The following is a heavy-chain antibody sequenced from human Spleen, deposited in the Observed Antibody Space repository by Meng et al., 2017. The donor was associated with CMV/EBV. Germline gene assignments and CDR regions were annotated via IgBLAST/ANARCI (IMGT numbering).Heavy chain of an antibody. D-gene: IGHD2-2*01. CDR3: ARPLPAATIRLPGC. J-gene: IGHJ4*02. V-gene: IGHV3-23*01. CDR2: ITGSCGST. Sequence: GESLKISCVASGFTFSSYAMSWVRQAPGKGLDWVSGITGSCGSTLYADSVKGRFTTSRVNSKNTLYLQMDSLRGEDTAVYYCARPLPAATIRLPGCWGQGTLVTVSS. CDR1: GFTFSSYA.